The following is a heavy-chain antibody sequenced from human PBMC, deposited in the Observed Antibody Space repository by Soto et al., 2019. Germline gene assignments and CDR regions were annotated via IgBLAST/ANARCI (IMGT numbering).Heavy chain of an antibody. V-gene: IGHV4-34*01. CDR2: NNHSDTS. D-gene: IGHD6-19*01. J-gene: IGHJ3*02. CDR1: GGSLIVYF. Sequence: SETLSLTSAVYGGSLIVYFWSGIRYTPGKGLEWIGDNNHSDTSNHSPSPKSRVTISVDTSMLLFAQKLSSVTAADTAVYCCAGPSYSSGWYGLGAFDILGQGTMVTVSS. CDR3: AGPSYSSGWYGLGAFDI.